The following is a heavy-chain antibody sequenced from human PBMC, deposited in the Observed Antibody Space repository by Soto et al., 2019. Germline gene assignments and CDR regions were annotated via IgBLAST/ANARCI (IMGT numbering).Heavy chain of an antibody. CDR1: GFTFSSYW. V-gene: IGHV3-7*01. CDR2: IKQDGSEE. CDR3: ARDPYLWGSYRFSFDY. Sequence: EVQLVESGGGLVQPGGSLRLSCAASGFTFSSYWMSWVRQAPGKGLEWVANIKQDGSEEYYVDSVKGRFTISRDNPKNSLYLHMNSLRAEDTAVYYCARDPYLWGSYRFSFDYWGQGALVTVSS. J-gene: IGHJ4*02. D-gene: IGHD3-16*02.